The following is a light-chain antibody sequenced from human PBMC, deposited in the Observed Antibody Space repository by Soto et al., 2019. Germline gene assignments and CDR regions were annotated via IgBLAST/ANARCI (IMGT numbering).Light chain of an antibody. J-gene: IGKJ5*01. CDR3: QQRSNWPST. Sequence: EIVLAQSPATLSLSPGERATLSCRASQSVSIYLACYQQKPCQAPRLLIYDASNRATGIPARFSGSGSGTDFTLTISSLEPEDFAVYYCQQRSNWPSTFGQGTRLEIK. CDR1: QSVSIY. V-gene: IGKV3-11*01. CDR2: DAS.